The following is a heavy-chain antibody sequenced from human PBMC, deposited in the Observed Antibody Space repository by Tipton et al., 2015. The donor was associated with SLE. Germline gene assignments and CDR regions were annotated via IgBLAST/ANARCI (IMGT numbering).Heavy chain of an antibody. D-gene: IGHD6-19*01. CDR2: IYYSGST. CDR3: ARDGYSSGWYSIDY. Sequence: TLSLTCTVSGGSISSSSYYWGWIRQPPGKGLEWIGSIYYSGSTYYNPSLKSRVTISVDTSKNQFSLKLRSVTAADTAVYYCARDGYSSGWYSIDYWGQGTLVTGSS. V-gene: IGHV4-39*07. J-gene: IGHJ4*02. CDR1: GGSISSSSYY.